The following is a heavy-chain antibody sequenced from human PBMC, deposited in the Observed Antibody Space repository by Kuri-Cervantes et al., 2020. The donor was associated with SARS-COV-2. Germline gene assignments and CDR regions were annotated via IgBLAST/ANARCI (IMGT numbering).Heavy chain of an antibody. CDR1: GYTLTELS. CDR2: INPKNSGT. V-gene: IGHV1-2*02. Sequence: ASVKVSCKVSGYTLTELSMHWVRQAPGQGLEWMGWINPKNSGTELAQKFQGRVTMTRDRSTSTAYLEMTGLRSDDTALYFCAGATSSSYFFFMDVWGKGTPVTVSS. J-gene: IGHJ6*03. D-gene: IGHD6-6*01. CDR3: AGATSSSYFFFMDV.